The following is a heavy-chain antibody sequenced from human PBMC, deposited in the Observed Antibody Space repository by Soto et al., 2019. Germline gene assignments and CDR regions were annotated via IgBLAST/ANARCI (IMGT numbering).Heavy chain of an antibody. D-gene: IGHD3-3*01. CDR1: GFTFGDFG. V-gene: IGHV3-23*01. J-gene: IGHJ4*02. Sequence: PGGSLRLSCASSGFTFGDFGMSWVRQAPGKGLEWVAVISAGADATYYAASVKGRFTLSRDNSKNILYLQMNSLTVADTAVYYCAKKLTTYAVDRADYWGQGTQVTVSS. CDR2: ISAGADAT. CDR3: AKKLTTYAVDRADY.